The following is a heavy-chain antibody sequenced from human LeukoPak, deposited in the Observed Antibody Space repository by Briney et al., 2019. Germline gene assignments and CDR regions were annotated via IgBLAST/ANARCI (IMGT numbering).Heavy chain of an antibody. D-gene: IGHD3-9*01. CDR2: ISSSGTYV. CDR3: ARASSKQLAGYLPDGFDI. J-gene: IGHJ3*02. CDR1: GFXFSSYS. V-gene: IGHV3-21*01. Sequence: PGGSLRLSCAASGFXFSSYSINWVRQAPGKGLEWVSSISSSGTYVCYADSVKGRFTISRDNAKNSLSLQMNSLRADDAAVYYCARASSKQLAGYLPDGFDIWGQGTMVTVSS.